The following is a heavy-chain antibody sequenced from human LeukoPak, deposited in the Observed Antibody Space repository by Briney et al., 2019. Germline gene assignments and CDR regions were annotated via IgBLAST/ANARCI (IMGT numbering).Heavy chain of an antibody. J-gene: IGHJ4*02. Sequence: GASVKVSCKASGYTFTSNAMNWVRQAPGQGLGWMGWINTNTGYPTYAQGFTGRFVFSLDTSVNTAYLQISSLKAEDTAVYYCAREDCSSTSCQRSFDYWGQGTLVTVSS. D-gene: IGHD2-2*01. V-gene: IGHV7-4-1*02. CDR2: INTNTGYP. CDR3: AREDCSSTSCQRSFDY. CDR1: GYTFTSNA.